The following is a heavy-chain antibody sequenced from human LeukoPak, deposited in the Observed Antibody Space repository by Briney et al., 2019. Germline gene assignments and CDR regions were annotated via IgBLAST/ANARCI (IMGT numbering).Heavy chain of an antibody. CDR3: ARGVTAAPHYYYGMDV. Sequence: SETLSLTCAVYGGSFSGYYWSWIRQPPGKGLEWNGEINHSGSTNYNPSLKSRVTISVDTSKNQFSLKLSSVTAADTAVYYCARGVTAAPHYYYGMDVWGQGTTVTVSS. V-gene: IGHV4-34*01. J-gene: IGHJ6*02. CDR1: GGSFSGYY. D-gene: IGHD6-13*01. CDR2: INHSGST.